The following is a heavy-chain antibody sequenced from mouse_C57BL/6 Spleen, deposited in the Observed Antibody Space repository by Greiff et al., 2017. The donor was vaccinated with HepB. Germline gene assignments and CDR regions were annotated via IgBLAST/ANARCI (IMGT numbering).Heavy chain of an antibody. CDR1: GYSFNDYN. Sequence: EVQLQESGPELVKPGASVKISCKASGYSFNDYNMNWVKQSNGKSLEWIGVINPNYGTTSYNQKFQGKATLTVDTSSSTAYMQLNSLTSEDSAVYYCASWGYYGSSPVAYWGQGTLVTVSA. D-gene: IGHD1-1*01. V-gene: IGHV1-39*01. J-gene: IGHJ3*01. CDR2: INPNYGTT. CDR3: ASWGYYGSSPVAY.